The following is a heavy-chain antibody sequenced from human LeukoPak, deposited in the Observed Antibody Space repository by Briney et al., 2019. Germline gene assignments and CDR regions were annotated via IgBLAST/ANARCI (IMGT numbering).Heavy chain of an antibody. V-gene: IGHV3-21*01. CDR3: ARVGGLWFGEL. D-gene: IGHD3-10*01. J-gene: IGHJ4*02. CDR2: ICSSSSHI. Sequence: PGGSLRLSCAASGFTFSSYSMNWVRHAPGRGLEWVSSICSSSSHIYYADSVKGRFIISRDNAKNSLYLQMNSLSTDDTAVYYCARVGGLWFGELWGQGTLVTVSS. CDR1: GFTFSSYS.